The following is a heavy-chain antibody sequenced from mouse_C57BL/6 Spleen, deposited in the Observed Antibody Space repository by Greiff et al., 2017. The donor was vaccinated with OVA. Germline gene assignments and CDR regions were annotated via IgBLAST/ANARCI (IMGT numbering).Heavy chain of an antibody. V-gene: IGHV1-61*01. CDR3: ARRGYYGSSYEYYFDY. CDR1: GYTFTSYW. J-gene: IGHJ2*01. Sequence: QVQLQQPGAELVRPGSSVKLSCKASGYTFTSYWMDWVKQRPGQGLEWIGNIYPSDSETHYNQKFKDKATLTVDKSSSTAYMQLSGLTSEDSAVYYCARRGYYGSSYEYYFDYWGQGTTLTVSS. D-gene: IGHD1-1*01. CDR2: IYPSDSET.